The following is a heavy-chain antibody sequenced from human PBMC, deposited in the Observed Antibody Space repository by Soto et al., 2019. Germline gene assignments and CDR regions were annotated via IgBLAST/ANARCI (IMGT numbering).Heavy chain of an antibody. V-gene: IGHV3-33*01. CDR3: ARGFSPMIGVSDAFDI. CDR1: GFTFSSFG. Sequence: QVQLVESGGGVVQPGRSLRLSCAASGFTFSSFGMHWARQAPGKGLEWVAVIWYDGSNKHYADSVKGRFTISRDNSKYTLYLQMNSLRAEDTAVYHCARGFSPMIGVSDAFDIWGQGTMVTVSS. D-gene: IGHD3-22*01. J-gene: IGHJ3*02. CDR2: IWYDGSNK.